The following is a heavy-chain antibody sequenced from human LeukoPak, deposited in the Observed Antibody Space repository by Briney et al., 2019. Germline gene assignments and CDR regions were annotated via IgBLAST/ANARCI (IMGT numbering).Heavy chain of an antibody. V-gene: IGHV7-4-1*02. CDR1: GYTITSYA. D-gene: IGHD4-11*01. CDR2: INTNTGNP. J-gene: IGHJ4*02. Sequence: ASLKVSCKASGYTITSYAMIWVRQAPGQGLEWMGWINTNTGNPTYAQGFTGRFVFSLDTSVSTAYLQISSLKAEDTAVYYCARELAVIPDYFDYWGQGTLVTVSS. CDR3: ARELAVIPDYFDY.